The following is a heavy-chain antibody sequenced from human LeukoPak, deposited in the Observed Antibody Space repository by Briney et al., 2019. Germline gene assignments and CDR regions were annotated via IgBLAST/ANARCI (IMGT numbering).Heavy chain of an antibody. CDR1: GYSISSGYY. V-gene: IGHV4-38-2*02. J-gene: IGHJ4*02. Sequence: SETLSLTCTVSGYSISSGYYWGWIRQSPGKGLEWIGSIYHSGSTYYNPSLKSRVTISVDTSKNQFSLKLSSVTAADTAVYYCARHASGSYYRSHPVYFDYWGQGTLVTVSS. CDR2: IYHSGST. D-gene: IGHD1-26*01. CDR3: ARHASGSYYRSHPVYFDY.